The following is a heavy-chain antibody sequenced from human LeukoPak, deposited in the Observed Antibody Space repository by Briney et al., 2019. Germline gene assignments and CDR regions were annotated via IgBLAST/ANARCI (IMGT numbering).Heavy chain of an antibody. J-gene: IGHJ4*02. CDR3: ARGDTIFGVVTFFDY. D-gene: IGHD3-3*01. CDR1: GGSISSSSYY. Sequence: SETLSLTCTVSGGSISSSSYYCGWIRQPPGKGLEWIGSIYYSGSTYYNPSLKSRVTISVDTSKNQFSLKLSSVTAADTAVYYCARGDTIFGVVTFFDYWGQGTLITVSS. V-gene: IGHV4-39*01. CDR2: IYYSGST.